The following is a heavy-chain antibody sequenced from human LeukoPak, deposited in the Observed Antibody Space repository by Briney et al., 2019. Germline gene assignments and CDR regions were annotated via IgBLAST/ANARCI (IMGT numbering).Heavy chain of an antibody. J-gene: IGHJ4*02. CDR1: GGSISSGSYY. Sequence: SETLSLTCTVSGGSISSGSYYWSWIRQPAGKGLEWIGRIYTSGSTNYNPSLKSRVTISVDTSKNQFSLKLSSVTAADTAVYYCARGADTAMVPYYFDYWGQGTLVTVSS. CDR2: IYTSGST. V-gene: IGHV4-61*02. CDR3: ARGADTAMVPYYFDY. D-gene: IGHD5-18*01.